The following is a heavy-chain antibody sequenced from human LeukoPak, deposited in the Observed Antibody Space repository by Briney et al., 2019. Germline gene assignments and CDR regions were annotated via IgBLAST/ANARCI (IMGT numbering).Heavy chain of an antibody. CDR1: GFTVSSNS. Sequence: QSGRSLRLSCTVSGFTVSSNSMSWVRQAPGKGLEWVPFIYSGGNTNYSASVKGRFTISRDNSKNTLYLQMNSLRADDTAVYYCARDAPSGPFGTHPQYDILTGYPTFDYWGQGTLVTVSS. V-gene: IGHV3-53*01. D-gene: IGHD3-9*01. CDR3: ARDAPSGPFGTHPQYDILTGYPTFDY. J-gene: IGHJ4*02. CDR2: IYSGGNT.